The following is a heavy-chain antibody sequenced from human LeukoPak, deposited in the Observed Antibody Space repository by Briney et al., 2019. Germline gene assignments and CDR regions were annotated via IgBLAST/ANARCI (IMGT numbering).Heavy chain of an antibody. D-gene: IGHD1-26*01. V-gene: IGHV1-2*02. CDR2: MNVKTGAT. J-gene: IGHJ4*02. CDR1: GYTFTDCY. Sequence: ASVTVSCKASGYTFTDCYIHWVRQAPGHGLEWLGWMNVKTGATSSAQRFPGRFTVTRDTSIGTASMEFSSLTSDDTAVYYCARQSGTYWGLDYWGQGTLVTVSS. CDR3: ARQSGTYWGLDY.